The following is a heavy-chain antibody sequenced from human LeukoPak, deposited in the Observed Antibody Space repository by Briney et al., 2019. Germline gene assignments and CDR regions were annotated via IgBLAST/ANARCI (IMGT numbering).Heavy chain of an antibody. CDR1: GGSISSGSYY. CDR2: IYTSGST. J-gene: IGHJ4*02. D-gene: IGHD6-19*01. V-gene: IGHV4-61*02. Sequence: PSQTLSLTGTVSGGSISSGSYYWSWTRQPAGKGLEWIGRIYTSGSTNYNPSLKSRVTISVDTSKNQFSLKLSSVTAADTAVYYSARYEAVAGVFDYWGQGTLVTVSS. CDR3: ARYEAVAGVFDY.